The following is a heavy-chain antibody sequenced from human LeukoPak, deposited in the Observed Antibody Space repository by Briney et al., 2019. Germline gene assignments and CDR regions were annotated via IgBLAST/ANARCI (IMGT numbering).Heavy chain of an antibody. V-gene: IGHV3-23*01. D-gene: IGHD6-13*01. J-gene: IGHJ4*02. CDR2: ISGGAGGA. CDR1: GFTFSSYA. Sequence: PGGSLRLSCAASGFTFSSYAMNWVRQAPGKGLEWVSSISGGAGGAAYADSVKGRFTMSRDNSKNTLYLQMNSLRAEDTAVYYCARDLGYSSSWLDYWGQGTLVTVSS. CDR3: ARDLGYSSSWLDY.